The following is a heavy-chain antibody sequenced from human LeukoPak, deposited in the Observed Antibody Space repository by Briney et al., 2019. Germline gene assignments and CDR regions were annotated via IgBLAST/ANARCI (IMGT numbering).Heavy chain of an antibody. V-gene: IGHV3-11*04. CDR3: ARQRELGYCSSTSCPSYYYYGMDV. J-gene: IGHJ6*02. CDR2: ISSSGSTI. CDR1: GFTFSDYY. D-gene: IGHD2-2*01. Sequence: GGSLRLSCAASGFTFSDYYMSWIRQAPGKGLEWVSYISSSGSTIYYADSVKGRFTISRDNAKNSLYLQMNSLRAEDTAVYYCARQRELGYCSSTSCPSYYYYGMDVWGQGTTVTVSS.